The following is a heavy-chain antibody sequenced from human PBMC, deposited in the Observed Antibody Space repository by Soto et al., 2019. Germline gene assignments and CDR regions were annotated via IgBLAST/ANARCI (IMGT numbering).Heavy chain of an antibody. J-gene: IGHJ4*02. V-gene: IGHV3-23*01. CDR1: GFSFSNHA. D-gene: IGHD2-2*01. CDR2: ITGSTGAT. CDR3: AKDRSTSTNCYFDY. Sequence: GGSLRLSCVASGFSFSNHAMTWVRQAPGQGLEWVSGITGSTGATFYADSVRGRFTISKDNSKNTLYLQMNSLRAEDSAVYYCAKDRSTSTNCYFDYWGQGAQVTVSS.